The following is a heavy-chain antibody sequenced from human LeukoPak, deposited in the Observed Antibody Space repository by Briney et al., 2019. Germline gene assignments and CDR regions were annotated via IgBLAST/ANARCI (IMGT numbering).Heavy chain of an antibody. CDR2: IYYSGST. V-gene: IGHV4-39*01. CDR1: GGSISSSSYY. CDR3: ARHYYDSSGYYYFDY. J-gene: IGHJ4*02. Sequence: SETLSLTCTVSGGSISSSSYYWGWIRQPPGKGLEWIGSIYYSGSTDYNPSLKSRITISVDTSRNQFSLNLSSVTAADTAIYYCARHYYDSSGYYYFDYWGQGTLVAASS. D-gene: IGHD3-22*01.